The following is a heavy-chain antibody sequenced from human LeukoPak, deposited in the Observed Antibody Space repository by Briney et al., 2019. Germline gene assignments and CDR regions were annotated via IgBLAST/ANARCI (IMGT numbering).Heavy chain of an antibody. CDR1: GYTFSGYY. CDR2: INPNSGGT. J-gene: IGHJ5*02. Sequence: GASVNVSCKASGYTFSGYYMHWVRQAPGQGLEWVGWINPNSGGTNYAQKFQGRVTMTRDTSISTAYMELSRLGSDDTAVYYCARVLCSSTSCYSSPWFDRWGQGTLATVSS. V-gene: IGHV1-2*02. D-gene: IGHD2-2*01. CDR3: ARVLCSSTSCYSSPWFDR.